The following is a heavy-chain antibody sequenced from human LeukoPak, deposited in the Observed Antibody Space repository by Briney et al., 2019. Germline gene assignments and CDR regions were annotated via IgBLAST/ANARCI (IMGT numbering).Heavy chain of an antibody. J-gene: IGHJ5*02. CDR3: ARVLLTGSYSWFDP. V-gene: IGHV1-69*04. CDR1: GGTFSSYA. D-gene: IGHD3-9*01. CDR2: IIPILGIA. Sequence: ASVKVSCKASGGTFSSYAISWVRQAPGQGLEWMGRIIPILGIANYAQKFQGRVTITADKSTSTAYMELSSLRSEDAAVYYCARVLLTGSYSWFDPWGRGTLVTVSS.